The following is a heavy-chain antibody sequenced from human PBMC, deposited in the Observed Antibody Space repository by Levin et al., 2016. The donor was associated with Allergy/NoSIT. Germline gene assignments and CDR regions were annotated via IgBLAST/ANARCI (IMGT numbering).Heavy chain of an antibody. V-gene: IGHV3-21*04. Sequence: GESLKISCAASGFTFSSYSMNWVRQAPGKGLEWVSSISSSSSYIYYADSVKGRFTISRDNAKNSLYLQMNSLRAEDTAVYYCARDRTDFGVVPTPYYYYGMDVWGQGTTVTVSS. J-gene: IGHJ6*02. CDR3: ARDRTDFGVVPTPYYYYGMDV. D-gene: IGHD3-3*01. CDR1: GFTFSSYS. CDR2: ISSSSSYI.